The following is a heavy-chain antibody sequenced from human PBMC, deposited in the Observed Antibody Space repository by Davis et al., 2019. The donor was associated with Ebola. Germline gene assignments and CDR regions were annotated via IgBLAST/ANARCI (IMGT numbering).Heavy chain of an antibody. V-gene: IGHV3-11*01. J-gene: IGHJ4*02. CDR2: ITTNGWST. D-gene: IGHD2-2*01. CDR3: ARETPISSRSDW. Sequence: GESLKISCAVSGFTFSDHYMDWVRQAPGKGLEWVSSITTNGWSTYYADSVKGRFIISRDNAKNSLFLQMHSLRGDDTAVYFCARETPISSRSDWWGQGTLVTVSS. CDR1: GFTFSDHY.